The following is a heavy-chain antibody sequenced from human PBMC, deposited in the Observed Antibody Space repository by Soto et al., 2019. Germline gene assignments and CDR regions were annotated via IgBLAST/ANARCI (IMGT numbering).Heavy chain of an antibody. D-gene: IGHD3-3*01. CDR1: GFTFSSYS. CDR3: AKAPTDSDFWSQWFDP. CDR2: ISGSGGST. V-gene: IGHV3-23*01. J-gene: IGHJ5*02. Sequence: GYLRLSCAASGFTFSSYSMSWVRQAPWNGLEWVSAISGSGGSTYYADSVKGRFTISRDNSKNTLYLQMNSLRAEDTAVYYCAKAPTDSDFWSQWFDPWGQGNLVTVSS.